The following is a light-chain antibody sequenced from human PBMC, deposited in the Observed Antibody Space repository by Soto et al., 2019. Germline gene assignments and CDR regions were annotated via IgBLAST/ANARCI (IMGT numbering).Light chain of an antibody. J-gene: IGKJ5*01. Sequence: DIQMTQSPSSLSASVGDRVTITCQASQNINKYLNWYQQRPRKAPKLLIYDASNLGTGVPSRFSGGGSGTDYIYTITSLQPEDIATYYCQQYDRLPITFGQGTRLEIK. V-gene: IGKV1-33*01. CDR3: QQYDRLPIT. CDR2: DAS. CDR1: QNINKY.